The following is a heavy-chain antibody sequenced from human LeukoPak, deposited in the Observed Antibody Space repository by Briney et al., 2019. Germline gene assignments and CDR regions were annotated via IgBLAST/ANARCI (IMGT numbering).Heavy chain of an antibody. J-gene: IGHJ5*02. V-gene: IGHV1-2*02. CDR2: INPHSGGT. CDR1: GYTFTDYY. CDR3: ARERGIRGPRGNWFDP. Sequence: ASVKVSCKASGYTFTDYYIHWVRQAPGQGLECLGWINPHSGGTKYTQKFQGRVTMTTDTSINTTYMELTRLTSDDTASYYCARERGIRGPRGNWFDPWGQGTQVIVSS. D-gene: IGHD3-10*01.